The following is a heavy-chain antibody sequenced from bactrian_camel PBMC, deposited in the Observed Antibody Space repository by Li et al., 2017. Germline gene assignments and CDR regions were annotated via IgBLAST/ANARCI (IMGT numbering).Heavy chain of an antibody. V-gene: IGHV3S1*01. Sequence: HVQLVESGGGSVQAGGSLILSCEVSGAEHDTACVAWFRQAPGKERERIANIATGGGRTYYADSVKGRFTVSRDHAKATLDLEMNTLEVEDTAMYYCAYDLPRYCALKVRTTRTRKYGQGTQVTVS. D-gene: IGHD5*01. J-gene: IGHJ4*01. CDR1: GAEHDTAC. CDR2: IATGGGRT.